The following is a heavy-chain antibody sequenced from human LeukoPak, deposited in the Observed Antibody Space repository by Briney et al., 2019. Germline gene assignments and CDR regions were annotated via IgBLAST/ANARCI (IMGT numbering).Heavy chain of an antibody. CDR2: ISAYNGNT. Sequence: ASVKVSFKASGGTFSSYAISWVRQAPGQGLEWMGWISAYNGNTNYAQKLQGRVTMTTDTSTSTAYMELRSLRSDDTAVYYCARGRRGNWFDPWGQGTLVTVSS. D-gene: IGHD3-10*01. CDR3: ARGRRGNWFDP. CDR1: GGTFSSYA. J-gene: IGHJ5*02. V-gene: IGHV1-18*01.